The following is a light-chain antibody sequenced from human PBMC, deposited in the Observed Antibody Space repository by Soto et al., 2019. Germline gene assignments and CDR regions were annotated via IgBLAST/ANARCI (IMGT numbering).Light chain of an antibody. CDR2: EVS. Sequence: QSVLTQPASVSGSPGQSITISCTGTSSDVGSYNLVSWYQQHPGKAPKLMIYEVSKRPSGVSNRFSGSKSANTASLTISGLQAEDEADYYCCSYAGSGTSVVFGGGTKVTVL. CDR3: CSYAGSGTSVV. CDR1: SSDVGSYNL. J-gene: IGLJ2*01. V-gene: IGLV2-23*02.